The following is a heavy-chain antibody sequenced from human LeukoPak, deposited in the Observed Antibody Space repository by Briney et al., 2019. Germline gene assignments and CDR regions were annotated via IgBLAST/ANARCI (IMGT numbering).Heavy chain of an antibody. V-gene: IGHV3-30*18. D-gene: IGHD4-17*01. Sequence: GGSLRLSCAASGFTFSSYGMHWVRQAPGQGLEWVAVISYDGSNKYYADNVKGRFTITRDNSKNTLYLQMNSLRAEDTSVYYCAKDFYGDFLYYFDYWGQGTLVTVSS. CDR2: ISYDGSNK. CDR3: AKDFYGDFLYYFDY. CDR1: GFTFSSYG. J-gene: IGHJ4*02.